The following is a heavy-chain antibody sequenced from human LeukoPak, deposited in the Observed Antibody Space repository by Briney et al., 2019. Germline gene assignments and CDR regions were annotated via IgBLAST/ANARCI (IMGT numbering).Heavy chain of an antibody. CDR3: ARAQGPFYFYYGMDV. Sequence: PGGSLRLSGAASGFTFSTYAIHWVRQAPGKGLEWVAVISYDGSNKYYADSVKGRFTISRDNSKNTLYLQMNSLRAEDTAVYYCARAQGPFYFYYGMDVWGQGTTVTVSS. CDR2: ISYDGSNK. J-gene: IGHJ6*01. CDR1: GFTFSTYA. V-gene: IGHV3-30-3*01. D-gene: IGHD2/OR15-2a*01.